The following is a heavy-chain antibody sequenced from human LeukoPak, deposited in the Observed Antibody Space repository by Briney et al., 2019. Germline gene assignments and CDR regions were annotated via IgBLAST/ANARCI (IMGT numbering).Heavy chain of an antibody. CDR2: IDPSDSYT. Sequence: GESLRISCKGSGYSFTSYWISWVRQMPGKGLEWMGRIDPSDSYTNYSPSFQGQVTISADKSISTAYLQWSSLKASDTAIYYCARQAVPVAKYFQYWGQGTLVTVSS. D-gene: IGHD2-2*01. J-gene: IGHJ1*01. V-gene: IGHV5-10-1*04. CDR3: ARQAVPVAKYFQY. CDR1: GYSFTSYW.